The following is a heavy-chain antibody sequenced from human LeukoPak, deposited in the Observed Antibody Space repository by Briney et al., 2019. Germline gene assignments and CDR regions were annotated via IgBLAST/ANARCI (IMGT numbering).Heavy chain of an antibody. Sequence: GGSLRLSCAASGFTFSSYAMNWGRQAPGKGREWVAVISYDGSNKYYADSVKGGFTISRENSKNTLYLQMNSLRAQDTAVYYCASGGFTIFGLDHMDAFDIWGQGTMVTVSS. CDR3: ASGGFTIFGLDHMDAFDI. J-gene: IGHJ3*02. D-gene: IGHD3-3*01. CDR2: ISYDGSNK. V-gene: IGHV3-30-3*01. CDR1: GFTFSSYA.